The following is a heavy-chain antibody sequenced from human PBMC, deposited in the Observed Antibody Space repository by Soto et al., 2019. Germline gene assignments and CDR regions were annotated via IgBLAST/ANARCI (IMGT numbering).Heavy chain of an antibody. CDR2: ISSDGNKK. J-gene: IGHJ4*02. V-gene: IGHV3-30*19. Sequence: QVQLVESGGGVVQPGRSLRLSCAASGFSFSRYGMHWVRQTPGKGLEWVAIISSDGNKKDYVDSVEGRFTISRDNSKNTLYLEMISLRAEDTAVYYCARGDTLPGYWGQGTLVTVSS. CDR3: ARGDTLPGY. CDR1: GFSFSRYG. D-gene: IGHD3-10*01.